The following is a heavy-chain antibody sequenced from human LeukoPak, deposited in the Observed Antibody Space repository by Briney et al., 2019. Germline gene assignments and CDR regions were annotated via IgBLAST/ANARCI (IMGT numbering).Heavy chain of an antibody. CDR2: ISTSTTI. CDR1: GFTFSSYS. CDR3: ARDEHRGYYDSSGYFSR. J-gene: IGHJ4*02. D-gene: IGHD3-22*01. V-gene: IGHV3-48*02. Sequence: GGSLRLSCAASGFTFSSYSMNWVRQAPGKGLEWVSYISTSTTIYYADSVKGRFTISRDNAKNSLYLQMNSLRDEDTAVYYCARDEHRGYYDSSGYFSRWGQGTLVTVSS.